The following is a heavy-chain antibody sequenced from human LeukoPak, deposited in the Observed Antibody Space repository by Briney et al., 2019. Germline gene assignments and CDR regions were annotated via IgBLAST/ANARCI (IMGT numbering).Heavy chain of an antibody. D-gene: IGHD4-17*01. CDR3: ASDTTHDYGDYIDAFDV. J-gene: IGHJ3*01. V-gene: IGHV3-15*07. CDR1: GFTFSNAW. Sequence: GGSLRLSCAASGFTFSNAWMNWVRQAPGKGLEWVGRIKSKSDGGTTDFAAPVKGRFTISRDDSQNTLYLQMNSLKSEDTAVYYCASDTTHDYGDYIDAFDVWGQGTMVTVSS. CDR2: IKSKSDGGTT.